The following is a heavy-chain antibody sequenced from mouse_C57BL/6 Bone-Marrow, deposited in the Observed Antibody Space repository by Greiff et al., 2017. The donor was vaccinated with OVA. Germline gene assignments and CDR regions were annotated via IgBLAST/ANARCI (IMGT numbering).Heavy chain of an antibody. Sequence: QVQLQQPGAELVMPGASVKLSCKASDYTFTSYWMHWVKQRPGQGLEWIGEIDSSDSYTNYNQKFKGKSTLTVDKSSSTAYMQLSSLTSKDSAVYYCARESPTVVADWGQGTSVTVSS. CDR1: DYTFTSYW. D-gene: IGHD1-1*01. CDR2: IDSSDSYT. V-gene: IGHV1-69*01. CDR3: ARESPTVVAD. J-gene: IGHJ4*01.